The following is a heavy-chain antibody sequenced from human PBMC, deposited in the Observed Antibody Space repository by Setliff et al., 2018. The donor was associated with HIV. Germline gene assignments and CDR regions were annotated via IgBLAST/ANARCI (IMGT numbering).Heavy chain of an antibody. V-gene: IGHV1-69*05. CDR1: GGTFSSFG. Sequence: SVKVSCKASGGTFSSFGINWIRQAPGQGLEWMGGIIPVFGKVEYAQRFQGRVTLTTDTSTSTAYMELRSLRSDDTAVYYCARKYYDILTGYYAADYWGQGTLVTVSS. CDR3: ARKYYDILTGYYAADY. CDR2: IIPVFGKV. D-gene: IGHD3-9*01. J-gene: IGHJ4*02.